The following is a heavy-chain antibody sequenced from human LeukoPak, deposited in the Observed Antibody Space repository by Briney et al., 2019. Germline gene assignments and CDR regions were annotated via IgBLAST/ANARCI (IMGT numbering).Heavy chain of an antibody. CDR1: GGSISSYY. D-gene: IGHD3-10*01. Sequence: SETLSLKCTVSGGSISSYYWSWIRQPPGKGLEWIGYIYYSGSTNYNPSLKSRVTISVDTSKNQFSLKLSSVTAADTAVYYCARDSSHDAFDIWGQGTMVTVSS. CDR3: ARDSSHDAFDI. J-gene: IGHJ3*02. V-gene: IGHV4-59*01. CDR2: IYYSGST.